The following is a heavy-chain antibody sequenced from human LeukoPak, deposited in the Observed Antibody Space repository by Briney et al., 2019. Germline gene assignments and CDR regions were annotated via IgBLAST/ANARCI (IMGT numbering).Heavy chain of an antibody. V-gene: IGHV4-59*11. J-gene: IGHJ5*02. CDR3: ASADPVLRFYDP. CDR1: GGSISSHY. D-gene: IGHD3-3*01. Sequence: PSETLSLTCTVSGGSISSHYWSWIRQPPGKGLEWIGYIYYSGSTNYNPSLKSRVTISVDTSKNQFSLKLSSVTAADTAVYYCASADPVLRFYDPWGQGTLVTVSS. CDR2: IYYSGST.